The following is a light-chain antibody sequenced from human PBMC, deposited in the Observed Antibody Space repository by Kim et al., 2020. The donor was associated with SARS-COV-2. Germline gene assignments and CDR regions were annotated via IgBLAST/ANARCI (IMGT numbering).Light chain of an antibody. J-gene: IGKJ5*01. CDR1: QGLSND. CDR3: QHLHSHPVT. CDR2: AAS. Sequence: IQLTQSPSSLSASVGDRVTITCRASQGLSNDLAWYQPKPGKAPNLLFYAASTLRSGVPSRFSGSGSGADFTLTISSLQPEDFATYYSQHLHSHPVTFGQGTRLEIK. V-gene: IGKV1-9*01.